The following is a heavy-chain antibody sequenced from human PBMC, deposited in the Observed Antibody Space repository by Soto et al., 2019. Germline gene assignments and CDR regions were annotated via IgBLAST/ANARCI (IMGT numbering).Heavy chain of an antibody. Sequence: EVQLVESGGGLVQPGGSLRLSCAASGFTFSSYSMSWVRQAPGKGLEWVAKIKQDGSEKYYVDSVKGRFIISRDNDKNSLYLQMNSLRAEDTAVYYCARGRGVDVWGQGTTVTVS. V-gene: IGHV3-7*01. CDR3: ARGRGVDV. CDR2: IKQDGSEK. J-gene: IGHJ6*02. CDR1: GFTFSSYS.